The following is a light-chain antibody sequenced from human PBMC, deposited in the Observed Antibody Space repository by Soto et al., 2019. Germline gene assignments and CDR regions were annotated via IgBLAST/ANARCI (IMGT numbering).Light chain of an antibody. V-gene: IGLV2-18*02. CDR1: SSDVGNYNR. Sequence: QSVLTQPPSVSGSPGQSVTISCTGSSSDVGNYNRVSWYQQPPGTAPKLMIYDVTKRPSGVPDRISGSKSGNTASLTISGLQAEDEADYYCCSYAGSYSWLFGGGTKLTVL. CDR2: DVT. J-gene: IGLJ2*01. CDR3: CSYAGSYSWL.